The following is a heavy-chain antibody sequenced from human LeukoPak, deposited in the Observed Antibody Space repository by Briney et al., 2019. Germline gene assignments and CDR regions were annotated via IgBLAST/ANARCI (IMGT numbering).Heavy chain of an antibody. Sequence: PGGSLRLSCAASGFTFSDYAMSWVRQAPGKGLEWVSLTSGSGGTTYYADSVKGRFTISRANSKNTLYLQMNSLRAEDTAVYYCAKLGKTDYYDSSGYFDYWGQGTLVTVSS. CDR2: TSGSGGTT. J-gene: IGHJ4*02. CDR1: GFTFSDYA. D-gene: IGHD3-22*01. CDR3: AKLGKTDYYDSSGYFDY. V-gene: IGHV3-23*01.